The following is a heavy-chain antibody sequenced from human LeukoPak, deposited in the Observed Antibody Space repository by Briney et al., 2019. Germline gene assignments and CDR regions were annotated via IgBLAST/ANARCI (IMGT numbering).Heavy chain of an antibody. J-gene: IGHJ3*02. CDR1: GGSISSYY. Sequence: SETLSLTRTVSGGSISSYYWSWIRQPPGKGLEWIGYIYYSGSTNYNPSLKSRVTISVDTSKNQFSLKLSSVTAADTAVYYCARGNRDLYIAVAGWGAFDIWGQGTMVTVSS. D-gene: IGHD6-19*01. V-gene: IGHV4-59*12. CDR2: IYYSGST. CDR3: ARGNRDLYIAVAGWGAFDI.